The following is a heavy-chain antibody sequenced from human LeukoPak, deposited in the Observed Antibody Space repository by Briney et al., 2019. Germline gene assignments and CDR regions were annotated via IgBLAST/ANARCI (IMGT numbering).Heavy chain of an antibody. D-gene: IGHD3-22*01. J-gene: IGHJ5*02. CDR2: IYYSGST. CDR1: GGSISSYY. V-gene: IGHV4-59*12. Sequence: SETLSLTCTVSGGSISSYYWSWIRQPPGKGLEWIGYIYYSGSTNYNPSLKSRVTISVDTSKNQFSLKLSSVTAADTAVYYCARGSKKYYYDSSGYWWFDPWGQGTLVTVSS. CDR3: ARGSKKYYYDSSGYWWFDP.